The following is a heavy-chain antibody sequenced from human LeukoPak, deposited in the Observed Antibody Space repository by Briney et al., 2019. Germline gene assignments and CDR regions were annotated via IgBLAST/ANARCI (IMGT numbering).Heavy chain of an antibody. CDR2: ISTSGSII. Sequence: PGGSLRLSCAASGFAFSSYEMNWVRQAPGKGLEWVSYISTSGSIIHYADSVKGRFTISRDNSKNTLYLQMNSLRAEDTAVYYCATGGFYYDSAQVDYWGQGTLVTVSS. J-gene: IGHJ4*02. CDR1: GFAFSSYE. D-gene: IGHD3-22*01. V-gene: IGHV3-48*03. CDR3: ATGGFYYDSAQVDY.